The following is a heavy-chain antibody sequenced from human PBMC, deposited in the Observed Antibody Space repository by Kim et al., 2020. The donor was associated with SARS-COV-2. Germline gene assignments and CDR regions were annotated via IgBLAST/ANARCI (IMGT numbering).Heavy chain of an antibody. CDR3: ARGHYDILTGPPPHAFDI. V-gene: IGHV1-46*01. Sequence: ASVKVSCKASGYTFTSYYMHWVRQAPGQGLEWMGIINPSGGSTSYAQKFQGRVTMTRDTSTSTVYMELSSLRSEDTAVYYCARGHYDILTGPPPHAFDIWGQGTMVTVSS. J-gene: IGHJ3*02. CDR1: GYTFTSYY. D-gene: IGHD3-9*01. CDR2: INPSGGST.